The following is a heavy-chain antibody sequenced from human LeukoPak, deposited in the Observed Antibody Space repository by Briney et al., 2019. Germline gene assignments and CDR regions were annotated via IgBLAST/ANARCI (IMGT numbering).Heavy chain of an antibody. CDR2: IDWDDDK. D-gene: IGHD6-6*01. Sequence: SGPALVKPTQTLTLTCTFSGVSFSTSGMCVSWIRQPPGKALEWLARIDWDDDKYYSTSLKTRLTISKKTSKKQVVLTNDQTESGDNGRYYCGETHYYGSSLDYWGQGTLVTVSS. J-gene: IGHJ4*02. CDR3: GETHYYGSSLDY. V-gene: IGHV2-70*11. CDR1: GVSFSTSGMC.